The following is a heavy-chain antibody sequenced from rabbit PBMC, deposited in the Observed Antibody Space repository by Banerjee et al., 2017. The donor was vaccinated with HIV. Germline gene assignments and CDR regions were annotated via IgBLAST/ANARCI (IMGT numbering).Heavy chain of an antibody. V-gene: IGHV1S45*01. CDR2: IYVGSSGST. Sequence: QEQLEESGGDLVKPEGSLTLTCTASGFSFSSNYWICWVRQAPGKGLEWIACIYVGSSGSTYYASWAKGRFTISKASSTTVTLQMTSLTAADTATYFCARGDPASSSGYSEDWLDLWGPGTLVTVS. J-gene: IGHJ5*01. CDR3: ARGDPASSSGYSEDWLDL. D-gene: IGHD1-1*01. CDR1: GFSFSSNYW.